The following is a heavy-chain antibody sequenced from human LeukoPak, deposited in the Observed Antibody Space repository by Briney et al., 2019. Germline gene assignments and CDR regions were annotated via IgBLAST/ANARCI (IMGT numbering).Heavy chain of an antibody. Sequence: ASVKVSCKASGYTFTGYYMHWVRQAPGQGLEWMGWINPNSGGTNYAQKFQGRVTMTRDTSISTAYMELSRLRSDDTAVYYCARDRTMVRGAIDYWGQGTLVTVSS. CDR2: INPNSGGT. D-gene: IGHD3-10*01. J-gene: IGHJ4*02. CDR3: ARDRTMVRGAIDY. CDR1: GYTFTGYY. V-gene: IGHV1-2*02.